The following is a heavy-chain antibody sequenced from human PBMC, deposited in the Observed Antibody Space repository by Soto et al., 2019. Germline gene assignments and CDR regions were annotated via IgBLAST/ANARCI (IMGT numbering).Heavy chain of an antibody. CDR1: GYTFTSYG. D-gene: IGHD3-3*01. CDR3: ARVEKATYYGMDV. V-gene: IGHV1-18*04. CDR2: ISAYNGNT. Sequence: GASVKVSCKASGYTFTSYGISWVRQAPGQGLEWVGWISAYNGNTNYAQKLQGRVTMTTDTSTSTAYMELRSLRSGDTAVYYCARVEKATYYGMDVWGQGTTVTVSS. J-gene: IGHJ6*02.